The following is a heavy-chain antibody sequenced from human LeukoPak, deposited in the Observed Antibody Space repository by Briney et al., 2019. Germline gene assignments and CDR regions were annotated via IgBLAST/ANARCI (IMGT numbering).Heavy chain of an antibody. Sequence: SETLSLTCTVSGASISIYYWSWIRQPPGKGLEWIGYIYYSGSTYYNPSLKSRVTISVDTSKNQFSLKLSSVTAADTAVYYCARGYSSSWYVSPFDYWGQGTLVTVSS. CDR1: GASISIYY. D-gene: IGHD6-13*01. CDR2: IYYSGST. V-gene: IGHV4-59*12. J-gene: IGHJ4*02. CDR3: ARGYSSSWYVSPFDY.